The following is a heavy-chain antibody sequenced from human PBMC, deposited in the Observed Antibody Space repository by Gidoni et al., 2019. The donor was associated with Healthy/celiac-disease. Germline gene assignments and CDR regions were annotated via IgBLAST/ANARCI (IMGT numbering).Heavy chain of an antibody. CDR2: IYYSGST. CDR1: GGSISSYY. J-gene: IGHJ2*01. V-gene: IGHV4-59*08. CDR3: ARRVFWDSSGYIGFNWYFDL. D-gene: IGHD3-22*01. Sequence: QVQLQESGPGLVKPSETLSLTCTVSGGSISSYYWSWIRQPPGKGLEWIGYIYYSGSTNYNPSLKSRVTISVDTSKNQFSLKLSSVTAADTAVYYCARRVFWDSSGYIGFNWYFDLWGRGTLVTVSS.